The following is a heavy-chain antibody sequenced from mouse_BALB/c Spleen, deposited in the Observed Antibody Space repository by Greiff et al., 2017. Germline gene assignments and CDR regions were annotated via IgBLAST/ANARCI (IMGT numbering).Heavy chain of an antibody. D-gene: IGHD2-4*01. J-gene: IGHJ3*01. CDR1: GFSLTSYG. V-gene: IGHV2-2*02. CDR3: ARNMRAYYDYFFAY. Sequence: QVQLQQSGPGLVQPSQSLSITCTVSGFSLTSYGVHWVRQSPGKGLEWLGVIWSGGSTDYNAAFISRLSISKDNSKSQVFFKMNSLQANDTAIYYCARNMRAYYDYFFAYWGQGTLVTVSA. CDR2: IWSGGST.